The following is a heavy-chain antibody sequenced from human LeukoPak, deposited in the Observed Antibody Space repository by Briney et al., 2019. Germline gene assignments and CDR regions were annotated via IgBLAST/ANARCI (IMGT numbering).Heavy chain of an antibody. CDR2: ISSSSSYI. CDR1: GFTFSSYS. J-gene: IGHJ4*02. CDR3: AKDWAFENPRIAAAGTGTYFDY. V-gene: IGHV3-21*04. Sequence: GGSLRLSCAASGFTFSSYSMNWVRQAPGKGLEWVSSISSSSSYIYYADSVKGRFTISRDNAKNSLYLQMNSLRAEDTALYYCAKDWAFENPRIAAAGTGTYFDYWGQGTLVTVSS. D-gene: IGHD6-13*01.